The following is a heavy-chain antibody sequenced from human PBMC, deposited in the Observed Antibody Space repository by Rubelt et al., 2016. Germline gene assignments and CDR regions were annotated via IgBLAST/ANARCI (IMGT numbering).Heavy chain of an antibody. D-gene: IGHD1-1*01. CDR3: ARLGWNDANYYYMDV. J-gene: IGHJ6*03. Sequence: EVQLVESGGGLVKPGGSLRLSCAASGFTFSSYSMNWVRQAPGKGLEWVSSISSSSSYIYYADSVKVGCTIPREKAKNALYRQMNRLRAEDTAGYYCARLGWNDANYYYMDVWGKGTTVTVSS. CDR1: GFTFSSYS. CDR2: ISSSSSYI. V-gene: IGHV3-21*06.